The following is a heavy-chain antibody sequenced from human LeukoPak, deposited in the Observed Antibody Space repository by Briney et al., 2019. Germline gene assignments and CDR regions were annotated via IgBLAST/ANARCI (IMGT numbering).Heavy chain of an antibody. Sequence: ASVKVSCKASGYTFTGYYMHWVRQAPGQGLEWMGWINPNSGGTNYAQKFQGRVTMTRDTSISTAYMELSRLRSDDTAVYYCARAHTAMGTFDYWGQGTLVTVSS. V-gene: IGHV1-2*02. CDR3: ARAHTAMGTFDY. J-gene: IGHJ4*02. CDR2: INPNSGGT. D-gene: IGHD5-18*01. CDR1: GYTFTGYY.